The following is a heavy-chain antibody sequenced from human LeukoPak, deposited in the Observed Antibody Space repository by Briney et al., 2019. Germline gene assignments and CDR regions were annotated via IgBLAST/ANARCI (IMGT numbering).Heavy chain of an antibody. CDR2: ISAYKGNT. D-gene: IGHD5-18*01. J-gene: IGHJ4*02. V-gene: IGHV1-18*04. CDR3: ARDDPDTAMVN. CDR1: GYTFTSYG. Sequence: ASVKVSCKASGYTFTSYGISWVRQAPGHGLEWMGWISAYKGNTHYAQKLQGRVTMTTDTSTSTAYMELRSLRSDDTAMYYCARDDPDTAMVNWGQGTLVTVSS.